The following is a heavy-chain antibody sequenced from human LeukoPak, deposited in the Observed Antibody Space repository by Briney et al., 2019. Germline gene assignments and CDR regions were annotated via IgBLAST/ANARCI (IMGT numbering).Heavy chain of an antibody. D-gene: IGHD4-17*01. Sequence: GGSLRLSCAASGFTFSSYAMSWVRQAPGKGLVWVSRINSDGSSTSYADSVKGRFTISKDNAKNTLYLQMNSLRAEDTAVYYCARVPKKTYGDDFDYWGQGALVTVSS. CDR3: ARVPKKTYGDDFDY. CDR1: GFTFSSYA. J-gene: IGHJ4*02. CDR2: INSDGSST. V-gene: IGHV3-74*01.